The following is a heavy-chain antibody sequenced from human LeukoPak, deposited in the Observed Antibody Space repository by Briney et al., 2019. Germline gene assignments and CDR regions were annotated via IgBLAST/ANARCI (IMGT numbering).Heavy chain of an antibody. J-gene: IGHJ4*02. CDR1: GFTFSSYC. CDR2: IKADGTEN. CDR3: SAGPHFDY. V-gene: IGHV3-7*01. Sequence: GGSLRLSCAAYGFTFSSYCMSRVRQGHGKGLEWLANIKADGTENDHVGSVRGRFTISRDNTKNSLYLQMNSLRDEDTAVYYCSAGPHFDYWGQGTLVTVSS. D-gene: IGHD1-14*01.